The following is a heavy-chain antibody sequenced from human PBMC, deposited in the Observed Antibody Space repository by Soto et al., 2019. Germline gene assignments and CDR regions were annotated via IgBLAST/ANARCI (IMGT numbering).Heavy chain of an antibody. Sequence: QVQLVQSGAEVKKPGASVKVSCQASGYTFTTYYINCVRQAPGQGLGWMGIINPGSGSRTYPQKFQGRVTMTWDMSASTVYMELSSRRSEDTAVYYCGRVLNPVRGVRGALNYWGQGTLGTVSS. J-gene: IGHJ4*02. D-gene: IGHD3-10*01. CDR1: GYTFTTYY. CDR2: INPGSGSR. CDR3: GRVLNPVRGVRGALNY. V-gene: IGHV1-46*01.